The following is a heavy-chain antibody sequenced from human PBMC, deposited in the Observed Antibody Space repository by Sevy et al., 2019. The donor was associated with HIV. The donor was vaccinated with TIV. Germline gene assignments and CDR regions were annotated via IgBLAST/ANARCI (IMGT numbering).Heavy chain of an antibody. CDR3: ARGYYDSWTGPIGYYCGLGV. D-gene: IGHD3-3*01. Sequence: SETLSLTCTVSGGSMNSGSYYWTWIRQPAGKGLEWLGRIYNSGSTNYNPSLKSRLTMSVDTSKNQFSVKLSSVTATDTAVYYCARGYYDSWTGPIGYYCGLGVWGQGTTVTVSS. CDR1: GGSMNSGSYY. J-gene: IGHJ6*02. V-gene: IGHV4-61*02. CDR2: IYNSGST.